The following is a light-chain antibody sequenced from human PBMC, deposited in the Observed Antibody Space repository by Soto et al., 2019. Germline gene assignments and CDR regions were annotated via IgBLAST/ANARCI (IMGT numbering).Light chain of an antibody. V-gene: IGKV3-20*01. CDR3: QQYGSSSVT. J-gene: IGKJ1*01. CDR2: GAS. Sequence: ETVMTQSPATLSVSPGERATLSCRASQSVSSALAWYQQKPGQAPRLLIYGASSRATGIPDRFSGSGSRTDFTLTISRLEPEDFAVYYCQQYGSSSVTFGQGTKVDIK. CDR1: QSVSSA.